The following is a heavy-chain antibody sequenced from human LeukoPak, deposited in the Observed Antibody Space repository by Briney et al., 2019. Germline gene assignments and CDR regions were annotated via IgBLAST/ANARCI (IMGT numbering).Heavy chain of an antibody. J-gene: IGHJ4*02. Sequence: SETLSLTCTVSGYSISSGYYWGWIRQPPGKGLEWIGSIYHSGSTYYNPSLKSRVTISVDTSKNQFSLKLTSVTAADTAVYYCARAGYSSSFDYWGQGTLVTVSS. CDR2: IYHSGST. CDR1: GYSISSGYY. CDR3: ARAGYSSSFDY. D-gene: IGHD6-13*01. V-gene: IGHV4-38-2*02.